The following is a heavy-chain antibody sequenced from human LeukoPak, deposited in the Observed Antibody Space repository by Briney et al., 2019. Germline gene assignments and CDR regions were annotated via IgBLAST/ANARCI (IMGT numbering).Heavy chain of an antibody. CDR2: IRYDGSNK. CDR1: GFTFSSYG. D-gene: IGHD2-21*01. J-gene: IGHJ4*02. CDR3: AREEGETAMYDY. V-gene: IGHV3-30*02. Sequence: AGGSLRLSCAASGFTFSSYGMHWVRQAPGKGLEWVAFIRYDGSNKYYADSVKGRFTISRDSLKNTLHLQMNSLRGEDTAVYYCAREEGETAMYDYWGQGTLVTVSS.